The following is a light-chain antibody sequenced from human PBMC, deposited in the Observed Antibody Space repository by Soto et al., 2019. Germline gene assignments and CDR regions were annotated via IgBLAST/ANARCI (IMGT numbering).Light chain of an antibody. CDR2: DVS. CDR1: SSDVGGYNY. V-gene: IGLV2-14*01. Sequence: SVLTQPASVSGSPGQSITISCTGTSSDVGGYNYVSWYQQYPGKAPKLMIYDVSNRPSGVSNRFSGSKSGNMASLTISGLQAEDEADYYCSSYTISNTLVFGSGTKVTVL. J-gene: IGLJ1*01. CDR3: SSYTISNTLV.